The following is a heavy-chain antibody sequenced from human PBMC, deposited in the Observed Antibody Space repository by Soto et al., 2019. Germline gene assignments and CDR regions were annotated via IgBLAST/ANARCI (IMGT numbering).Heavy chain of an antibody. CDR1: GGSFSGYY. CDR3: ARGVDFNFDP. V-gene: IGHV4-34*01. D-gene: IGHD5-12*01. J-gene: IGHJ5*02. Sequence: QVQLQQWGAGLLKPSETLSLTCAVYGGSFSGYYWSWIRQPPGKGLEWIGEINHSGSTSYNPSLKRRGPLPVDTSAHPFSLKLRYVAAADTAGYYCARGVDFNFDPWGQGTLVAVSS. CDR2: INHSGST.